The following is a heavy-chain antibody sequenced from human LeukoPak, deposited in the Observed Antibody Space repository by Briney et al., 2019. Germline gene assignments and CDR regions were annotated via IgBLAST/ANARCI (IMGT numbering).Heavy chain of an antibody. CDR2: INHSGST. D-gene: IGHD4-17*01. J-gene: IGHJ4*02. V-gene: IGHV4-34*01. Sequence: PSETLSLTCAVYGGSFSGYYWSWIRQPPGKGLEWIGEINHSGSTNYNPSLKSRVTISVDTSKNQFSLKLSSVTAADTAMYYCARYNGDYYFDYWGQGTLVTVSS. CDR1: GGSFSGYY. CDR3: ARYNGDYYFDY.